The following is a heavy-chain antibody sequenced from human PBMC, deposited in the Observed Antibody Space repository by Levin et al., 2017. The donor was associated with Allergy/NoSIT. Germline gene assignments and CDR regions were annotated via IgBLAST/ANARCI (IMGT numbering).Heavy chain of an antibody. CDR2: ISSTSSFK. D-gene: IGHD3-22*01. Sequence: LSLTCAASGFRFSNYSMNWVRQAPGKGLEWVASISSTSSFKYYGDSVKGRFTISRDNAKNSLYLQMNSLSAEDTAVYYCARKGLPYYYDTSGYLGLYSFSDYWGHGTPVTVSS. CDR3: ARKGLPYYYDTSGYLGLYSFSDY. J-gene: IGHJ4*01. CDR1: GFRFSNYS. V-gene: IGHV3-21*06.